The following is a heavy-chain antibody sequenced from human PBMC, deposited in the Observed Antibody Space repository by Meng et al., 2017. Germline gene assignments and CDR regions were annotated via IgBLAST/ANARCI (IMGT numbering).Heavy chain of an antibody. V-gene: IGHV1-69*05. D-gene: IGHD5-18*01. J-gene: IGHJ6*02. CDR2: IIPIFGTA. Sequence: SVKVSCKASGYTFTSYDINWVRQAPGQGLEGMGGIIPIFGTANYAQKFQGRVTITTDESTSTAYMELSSLRSEDTAVYYCARDSWRGYSYGYWVDYYYGMDVWGQGTTVTVSS. CDR1: GYTFTSYD. CDR3: ARDSWRGYSYGYWVDYYYGMDV.